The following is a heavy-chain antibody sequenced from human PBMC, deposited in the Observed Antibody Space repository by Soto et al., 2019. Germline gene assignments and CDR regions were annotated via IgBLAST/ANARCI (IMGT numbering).Heavy chain of an antibody. J-gene: IGHJ6*02. CDR1: AESMFRYY. V-gene: IGHV4-4*07. CDR3: VSDGRGGGCYSDYGREG. Sequence: SETLSLTCTASAESMFRYYWSWIRQPAGKGLEWIGRIYISGSTDYNPSLKSRVSMSVDRSKNQFSLRLTSVTAADTAVYCGVSDGRGGGCYSDYGREGWGRVTTVTV. D-gene: IGHD2-15*01. CDR2: IYISGST.